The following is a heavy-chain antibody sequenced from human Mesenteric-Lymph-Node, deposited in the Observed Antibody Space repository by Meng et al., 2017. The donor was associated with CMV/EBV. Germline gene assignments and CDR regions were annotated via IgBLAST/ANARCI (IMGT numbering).Heavy chain of an antibody. D-gene: IGHD2-8*01. CDR2: IRHDGDNE. V-gene: IGHV3-30*02. J-gene: IGHJ6*02. Sequence: GESLKISCAASGFTFSNYGMNWVRQAPGKGLEWVAFIRHDGDNEYYAESVKGRFSISRDNSDNSLYLQMNTLRADDTALYYCAKANGPSDYYLYGLDVWGQGTTVTVSS. CDR1: GFTFSNYG. CDR3: AKANGPSDYYLYGLDV.